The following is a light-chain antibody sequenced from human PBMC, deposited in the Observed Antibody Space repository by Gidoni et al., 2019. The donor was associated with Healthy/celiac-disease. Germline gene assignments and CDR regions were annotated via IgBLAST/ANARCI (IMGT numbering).Light chain of an antibody. CDR3: QQYGSSPVT. CDR1: QSVSSSY. V-gene: IGKV3-20*01. CDR2: GAS. Sequence: EMGLTQSPGTLSLSPGERATLSCRASQSVSSSYLAWYQQKPGQAPRLLIYGASSRATGIPDRFSGSGSGTDFTLTISRLEPEDFAVYYCQQYGSSPVTFGQGTKVEIK. J-gene: IGKJ1*01.